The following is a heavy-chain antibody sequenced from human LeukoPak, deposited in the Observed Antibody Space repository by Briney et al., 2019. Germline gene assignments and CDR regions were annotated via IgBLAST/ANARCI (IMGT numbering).Heavy chain of an antibody. CDR2: IKPDESEK. CDR3: ARSDFWSGYYNDY. Sequence: GGSLRLSCAASGFTFSNYWMTWVRQAPGKGLEWVANIKPDESEKYYVGSVKGRFTISRDNAKNSLYLQMNSLRAEDTAVYYCARSDFWSGYYNDYWGQGTLVTVSS. J-gene: IGHJ4*02. D-gene: IGHD3-3*01. CDR1: GFTFSNYW. V-gene: IGHV3-7*03.